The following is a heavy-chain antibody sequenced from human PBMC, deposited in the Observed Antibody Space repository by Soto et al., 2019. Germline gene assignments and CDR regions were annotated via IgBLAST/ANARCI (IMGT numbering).Heavy chain of an antibody. J-gene: IGHJ5*02. D-gene: IGHD5-18*01. CDR1: GGSISSGGYS. Sequence: PSETLSLTCAVSGGSISSGGYSWSWIRQPPGKGLEWIGYISHSGSTCYNPSLESRVTISVDRSKNQFSLKLSSVTAADTAVYYCAKDSGYNYGYFRWFDPWGQGTLVTVSS. V-gene: IGHV4-30-2*01. CDR2: ISHSGST. CDR3: AKDSGYNYGYFRWFDP.